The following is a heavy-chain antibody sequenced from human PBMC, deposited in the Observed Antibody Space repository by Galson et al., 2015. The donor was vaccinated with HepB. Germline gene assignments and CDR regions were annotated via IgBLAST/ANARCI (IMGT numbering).Heavy chain of an antibody. V-gene: IGHV1-69*13. D-gene: IGHD4-17*01. CDR3: ARELVAYGDYTEMPNTYYFDY. CDR1: GGTFSSYA. Sequence: SVKVSCKASGGTFSSYAISWVRQAPGQGLEWMGGIIPIFGTANYAQKFQGRVTITADESTSTAYMELSSLRSEDTAVYYCARELVAYGDYTEMPNTYYFDYWGQGTLVTVSS. J-gene: IGHJ4*02. CDR2: IIPIFGTA.